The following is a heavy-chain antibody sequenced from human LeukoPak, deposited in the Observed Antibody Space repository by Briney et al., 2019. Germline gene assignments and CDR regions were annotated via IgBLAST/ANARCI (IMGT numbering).Heavy chain of an antibody. Sequence: GRSLRLSCAASGFTFSSYGMPWVRQAPGKGLEWVAVISYDGSNKYYADSVKGRFTISRDNSKNTLYLQMNSLRAEDTAVYYCAKGGRFFGPGLFDYWGQGTLVTVSS. CDR1: GFTFSSYG. V-gene: IGHV3-30*18. D-gene: IGHD3-10*01. J-gene: IGHJ4*02. CDR2: ISYDGSNK. CDR3: AKGGRFFGPGLFDY.